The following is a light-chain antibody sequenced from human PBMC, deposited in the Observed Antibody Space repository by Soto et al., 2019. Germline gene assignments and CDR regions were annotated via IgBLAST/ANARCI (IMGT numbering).Light chain of an antibody. V-gene: IGLV2-14*01. CDR3: CSYARSGTIS. J-gene: IGLJ2*01. CDR2: DVH. Sequence: QSVLTQPASLSGSPGQSITLSCIGTSSDISPYNYVSWYLHHPGQATQLLIYDVHNRPSGISARFSGSKSGNTASLTISGLQPEDKAVYYCCSYARSGTISFGGGTKLTVL. CDR1: SSDISPYNY.